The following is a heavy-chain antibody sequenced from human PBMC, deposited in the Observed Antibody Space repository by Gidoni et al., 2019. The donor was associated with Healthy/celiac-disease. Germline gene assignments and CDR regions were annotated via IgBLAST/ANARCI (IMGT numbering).Heavy chain of an antibody. CDR3: ARVGGSSATGYFDY. Sequence: EVQLVESGGGVGRPGGSLRLSCAASGFTFDDYGMSWVRQAPGKGLEWVSGINWNGGSTGYADSVKGRFTISRDNAKNSLYLQMNSLRAEDTALYHCARVGGSSATGYFDYWGQGTLVTVSS. D-gene: IGHD2-15*01. J-gene: IGHJ4*02. V-gene: IGHV3-20*01. CDR2: INWNGGST. CDR1: GFTFDDYG.